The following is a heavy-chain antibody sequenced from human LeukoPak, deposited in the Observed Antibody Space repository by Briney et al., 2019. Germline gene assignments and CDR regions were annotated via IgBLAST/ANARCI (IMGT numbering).Heavy chain of an antibody. D-gene: IGHD5-12*01. CDR3: AKDGRGYSGYDPHFDY. J-gene: IGHJ4*02. CDR2: IRSSSSYI. V-gene: IGHV3-21*04. CDR1: GFTFSSYS. Sequence: GGSLRLSCTASGFTFSSYSMNWVRQAPGKGLEWVSFIRSSSSYIYYADSVKGRFTISRDNAKNSLYLQMNSLRAEDTAVYYCAKDGRGYSGYDPHFDYWGQGTLVTVSS.